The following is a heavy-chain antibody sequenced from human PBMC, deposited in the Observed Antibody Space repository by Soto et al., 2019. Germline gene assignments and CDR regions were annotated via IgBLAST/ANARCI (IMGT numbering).Heavy chain of an antibody. J-gene: IGHJ4*02. V-gene: IGHV3-30-3*01. CDR2: ISYDGSNK. CDR3: ARGGAGTTPGGY. CDR1: GFTFSSYA. Sequence: QVQLVESGGGVVQPGRSLRLSCAASGFTFSSYAMHWVRQAPGKGLEWVAVISYDGSNKYYADSVKGRFTISRDNSTNTLYLQMNSLRAEDTAVYYCARGGAGTTPGGYWGQGTLVTVSS. D-gene: IGHD1-1*01.